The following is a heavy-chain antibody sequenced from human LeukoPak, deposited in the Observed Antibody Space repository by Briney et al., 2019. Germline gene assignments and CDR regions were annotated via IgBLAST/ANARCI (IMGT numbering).Heavy chain of an antibody. D-gene: IGHD3-22*01. CDR1: GGCISSYY. J-gene: IGHJ4*02. CDR2: IYYSGST. V-gene: IGHV4-59*08. Sequence: SETLSLTCTVSGGCISSYYWSWIRQPPGKGLEWIGYIYYSGSTNYNPSLKSRVTISVDTSKNQFSLKLSSVTAADTAVYYCARHGDYYYSSGYHTPFDYWGQGTLVTVSS. CDR3: ARHGDYYYSSGYHTPFDY.